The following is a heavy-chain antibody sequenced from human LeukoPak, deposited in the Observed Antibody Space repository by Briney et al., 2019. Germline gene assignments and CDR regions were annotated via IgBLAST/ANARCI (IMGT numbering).Heavy chain of an antibody. J-gene: IGHJ4*02. CDR1: GGPISSYY. V-gene: IGHV4-59*01. Sequence: SETLSLTCTVSGGPISSYYWSWIRQPPRKGLEWIGCIYYSGSTNYNPSLKSRVTISVDTSKNQFSLKLSSVTAADTAVYYCARATYYDILTADYWGQGTLVTVSS. D-gene: IGHD3-9*01. CDR2: IYYSGST. CDR3: ARATYYDILTADY.